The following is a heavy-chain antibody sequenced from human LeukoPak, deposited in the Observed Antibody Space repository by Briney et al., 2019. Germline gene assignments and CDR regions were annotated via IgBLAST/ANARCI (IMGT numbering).Heavy chain of an antibody. CDR3: ARHRDTGYYYYMDV. CDR1: GGSISTVHYY. CDR2: IYHDGST. D-gene: IGHD1-1*01. V-gene: IGHV4-39*01. Sequence: SETLSLTCSVSGGSISTVHYYWGWIRQPPGKGLEWIGSIYHDGSTYYNPSLESRVTISVDTSKNQFSLKLSSVTAADTAVYLCARHRDTGYYYYMDVWGTGTTVTVSS. J-gene: IGHJ6*03.